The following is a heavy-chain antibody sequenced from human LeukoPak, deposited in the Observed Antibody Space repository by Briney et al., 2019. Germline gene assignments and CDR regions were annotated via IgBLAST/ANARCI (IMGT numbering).Heavy chain of an antibody. V-gene: IGHV3-15*01. Sequence: GSLRLSCAASGFTFSNAWMSWVRQAPGKRLEWVGRIKSKTDGGTTDYAAPVKGRFTISRDDSKNTLYLQMNSLKTEDTAVYYCTTAYYDSSGYLFDYWGQGTLVTVSS. CDR1: GFTFSNAW. J-gene: IGHJ4*02. CDR2: IKSKTDGGTT. CDR3: TTAYYDSSGYLFDY. D-gene: IGHD3-22*01.